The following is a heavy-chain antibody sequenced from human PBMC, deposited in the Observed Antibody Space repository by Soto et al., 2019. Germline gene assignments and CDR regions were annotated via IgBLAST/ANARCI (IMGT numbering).Heavy chain of an antibody. Sequence: GGSLRLSCAASGFTFSSYGMHWVRQAPGKGLEWVAVISYDGSNKYYADSVKGRFTISRDNSKNTLYLQMNSLRAEDTAVYYCAKDLSSGSTPWFDPWGQGTLVTVSS. CDR1: GFTFSSYG. D-gene: IGHD6-19*01. CDR2: ISYDGSNK. J-gene: IGHJ5*02. V-gene: IGHV3-30*18. CDR3: AKDLSSGSTPWFDP.